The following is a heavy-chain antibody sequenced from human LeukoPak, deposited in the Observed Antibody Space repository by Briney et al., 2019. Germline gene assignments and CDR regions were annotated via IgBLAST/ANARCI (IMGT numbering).Heavy chain of an antibody. CDR2: ISDTGDST. Sequence: GGSLRLSCTASGFTFSSYAMSWVRQAPGKGLEWVSSISDTGDSTYYADSVKGRFTISRDNSKNTLYLQMNSLRAEDTAVYYCAKDPMTSVTTTACWGQGTLVTVSS. V-gene: IGHV3-23*01. D-gene: IGHD4-17*01. CDR3: AKDPMTSVTTTAC. J-gene: IGHJ4*02. CDR1: GFTFSSYA.